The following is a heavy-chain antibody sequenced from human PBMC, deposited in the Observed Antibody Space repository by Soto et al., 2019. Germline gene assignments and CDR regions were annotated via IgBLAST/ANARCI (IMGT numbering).Heavy chain of an antibody. V-gene: IGHV3-30*18. J-gene: IGHJ4*02. D-gene: IGHD6-13*01. CDR3: AKSGSRGSSSLSGY. CDR2: ISYDGSNK. CDR1: GFTFSSYG. Sequence: QVQLVESGGGVVQPGRSLRLSCAASGFTFSSYGMHWVRQAPGKGLEWVAVISYDGSNKYYADSVKGRFTISRDNSKNTLYLQMNSLRAEDTAVYYCAKSGSRGSSSLSGYWGQGTLVTVSS.